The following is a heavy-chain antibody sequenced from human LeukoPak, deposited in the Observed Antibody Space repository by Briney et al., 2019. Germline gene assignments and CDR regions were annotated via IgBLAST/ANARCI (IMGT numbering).Heavy chain of an antibody. D-gene: IGHD2-2*02. CDR3: ARAGIVVVPAAIGYY. V-gene: IGHV1-2*02. Sequence: ASVKVSCKASGYTFTGYYLHWVRQAPGQGLEWMGWINPHSGGTNYAQKFQDRVTMTRDTSISTAYMELSRLRSDDTAVYYCARAGIVVVPAAIGYYWGQGTLVTVSS. J-gene: IGHJ4*02. CDR2: INPHSGGT. CDR1: GYTFTGYY.